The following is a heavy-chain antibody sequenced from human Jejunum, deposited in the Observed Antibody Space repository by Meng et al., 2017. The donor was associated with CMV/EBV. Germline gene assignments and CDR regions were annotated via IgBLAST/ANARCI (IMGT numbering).Heavy chain of an antibody. CDR1: GFTFSDHY. Sequence: QVHLVESGGGLVKPGGSLRLSCAASGFTFSDHYMSWIRQAPGKGLEWVSLIGTRSKYIGYADSVKGRFTISRDDAQNSLYLQMNSLRAEDTAVYYCAREHYANPGYWGQGTLVTVSS. V-gene: IGHV3-11*05. J-gene: IGHJ4*02. D-gene: IGHD3-16*01. CDR3: AREHYANPGY. CDR2: IGTRSKYI.